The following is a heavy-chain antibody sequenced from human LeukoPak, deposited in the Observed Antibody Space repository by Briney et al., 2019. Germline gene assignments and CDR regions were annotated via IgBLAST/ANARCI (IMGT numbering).Heavy chain of an antibody. CDR1: GFIFSSYG. CDR3: AKSMVRGVIIYAFDI. D-gene: IGHD3-10*01. Sequence: GGSLRLSCAASGFIFSSYGMHWVRQAPGKGLEWVSAISGSGGSTYYADSVKGRFTISRDNSKNTLYLQMNSLRAEDTAVYYCAKSMVRGVIIYAFDIWGQGTMVTVSS. V-gene: IGHV3-23*01. CDR2: ISGSGGST. J-gene: IGHJ3*02.